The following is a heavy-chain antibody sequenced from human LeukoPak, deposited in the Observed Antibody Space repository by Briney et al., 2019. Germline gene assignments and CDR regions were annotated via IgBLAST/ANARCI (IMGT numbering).Heavy chain of an antibody. CDR3: ARGLSNRWIDY. J-gene: IGHJ4*02. V-gene: IGHV4-31*03. CDR1: GVSISSGGYY. CDR2: IYYSGST. D-gene: IGHD1-14*01. Sequence: SQTLSLTCTVSGVSISSGGYYWSWIRQHPGKGLEWIGYIYYSGSTYYNPSLKSRVTISVDTSKNQFSLKLSSVTAADTAVYYCARGLSNRWIDYWGQGTLVTVSS.